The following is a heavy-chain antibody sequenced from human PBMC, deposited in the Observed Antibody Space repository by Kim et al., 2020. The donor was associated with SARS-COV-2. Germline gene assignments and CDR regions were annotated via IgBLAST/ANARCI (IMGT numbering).Heavy chain of an antibody. D-gene: IGHD4-17*01. CDR1: GFILSPYW. J-gene: IGHJ4*02. V-gene: IGHV3-7*03. CDR3: ASESTMTTAGY. Sequence: GGSLRLSCTASGFILSPYWMSWVRQAPGKGLEWVANINQDGSATNYVDSVKGRFTISRDNGKNSLFLQMKSLRVEDTAVYYCASESTMTTAGYWGQGTLVTVSS. CDR2: INQDGSAT.